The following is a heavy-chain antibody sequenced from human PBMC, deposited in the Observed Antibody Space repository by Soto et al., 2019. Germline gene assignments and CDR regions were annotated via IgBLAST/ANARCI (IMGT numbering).Heavy chain of an antibody. CDR1: GFTFTFYW. D-gene: IGHD1-26*01. CDR3: ARVRRRDWEMLQMVTYFYYGMDV. J-gene: IGHJ6*02. CDR2: INQDGSEK. Sequence: EVQLVESGGGLVQPRGSLRLSCAVSGFTFTFYWMAWVRQAPGKGLEWVANINQDGSEKYYVDSVKGRFTISRDDDKNSLNSLGAEDTAVYYCARVRRRDWEMLQMVTYFYYGMDVWGQGTTVTVSS. V-gene: IGHV3-7*01.